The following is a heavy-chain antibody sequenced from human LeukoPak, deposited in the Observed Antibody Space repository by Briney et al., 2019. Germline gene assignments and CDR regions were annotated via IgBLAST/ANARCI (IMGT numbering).Heavy chain of an antibody. J-gene: IGHJ4*02. V-gene: IGHV3-23*01. CDR3: ASAKGYGDYFDY. CDR1: GFTFSSYA. Sequence: GGSLRLSCAASGFTFSSYAMSWVRQAPGKGLEWVSTISGRGGSTYYADSMKGRFTISRDNSKNTLYLQMNSLRAEDTAVYYCASAKGYGDYFDYWGQGTLVTVSS. D-gene: IGHD4-17*01. CDR2: ISGRGGST.